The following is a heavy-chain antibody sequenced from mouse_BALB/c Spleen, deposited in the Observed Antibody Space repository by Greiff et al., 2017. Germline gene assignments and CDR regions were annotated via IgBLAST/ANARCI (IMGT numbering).Heavy chain of an antibody. V-gene: IGHV5-4*02. D-gene: IGHD1-1*01. J-gene: IGHJ2*01. CDR2: ISDGGSYT. Sequence: EVQGVESGGGLVKPGGSLKLSCAASGFTFSDYYMYWVRQTPEKRLEWVATISDGGSYTYYPDSVKGRFTISRDNAKNNLYLQMSSLKSEDTAMYYCARDYYGSSYGFDYWGQGTTLTVSS. CDR1: GFTFSDYY. CDR3: ARDYYGSSYGFDY.